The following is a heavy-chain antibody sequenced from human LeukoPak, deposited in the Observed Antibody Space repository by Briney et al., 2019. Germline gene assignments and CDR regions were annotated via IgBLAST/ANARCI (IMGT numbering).Heavy chain of an antibody. D-gene: IGHD3-10*01. CDR2: ISYDGSNK. V-gene: IGHV3-30*18. CDR3: AKGPYYYDSGAVSHLGS. J-gene: IGHJ4*02. CDR1: GFTFSNYG. Sequence: GRSLRLSCAASGFTFSNYGMHWVRQAPGKGLEWVSLISYDGSNKYYADSVKGRFTISRDSAKNRLYLQMNSLRVEDTAVYYCAKGPYYYDSGAVSHLGSWGQGTLVTVSS.